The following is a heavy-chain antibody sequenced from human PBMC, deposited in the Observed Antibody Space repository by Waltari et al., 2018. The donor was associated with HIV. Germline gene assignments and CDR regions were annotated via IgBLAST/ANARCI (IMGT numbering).Heavy chain of an antibody. V-gene: IGHV4-59*01. CDR3: AREGGYSSPASL. CDR1: GDSMSNYS. CDR2: IFYSGST. D-gene: IGHD6-25*01. J-gene: IGHJ6*02. Sequence: QVQLQESGPGLVQPSETLSLTGPVSGDSMSNYSWSWIRPSPGKKLEWIGNIFYSGSTNYNPSLQSRVTILIDTSNNHFSLKLTSMTAADTAVYFCAREGGYSSPASLWGQGTTVTVSS.